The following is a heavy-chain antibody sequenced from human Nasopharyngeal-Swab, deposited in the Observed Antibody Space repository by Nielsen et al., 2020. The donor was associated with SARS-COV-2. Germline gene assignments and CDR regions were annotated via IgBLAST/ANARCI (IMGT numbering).Heavy chain of an antibody. V-gene: IGHV1-8*01. D-gene: IGHD1-26*01. CDR2: MNPNSGNT. CDR1: GYNFTTYD. J-gene: IGHJ4*02. CDR3: ARGGVGPVGGALDY. Sequence: ASVKVSCKASGYNFTTYDFNWVRQATGQGLEWMGWMNPNSGNTGYAQKFQGRVTVTRKTSLSTAYLELRSLRSDDTAVYYCARGGVGPVGGALDYWGQGTLVTVSS.